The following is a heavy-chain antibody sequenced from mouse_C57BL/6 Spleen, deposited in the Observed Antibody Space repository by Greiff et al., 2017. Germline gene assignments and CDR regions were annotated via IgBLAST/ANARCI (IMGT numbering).Heavy chain of an antibody. J-gene: IGHJ2*01. D-gene: IGHD2-4*01. V-gene: IGHV1-47*01. Sequence: VQLQQSGAELVKPGASVKMSCKASGYTFTTYPIEWMKQNHGKSLEWIGNFHPYNDDTKYNEKFKGKATLTVEKSSSTVYLELSRLTADDSAVYYCGRGGYDYDGAFDYWGQGTTLTVSS. CDR2: FHPYNDDT. CDR3: GRGGYDYDGAFDY. CDR1: GYTFTTYP.